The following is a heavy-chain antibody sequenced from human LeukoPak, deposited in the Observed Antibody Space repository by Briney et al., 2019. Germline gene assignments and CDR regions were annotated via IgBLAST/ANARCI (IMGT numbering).Heavy chain of an antibody. D-gene: IGHD3-22*01. J-gene: IGHJ4*02. Sequence: PGGSLRLSCAASGFTFSDYDFHWVRQTTGKGLEWVSGIGVLGDTYYPGSVKGRFTISRDNSKNMLYLQLNSLRAEDTAVYYCAKTMWYDSSGYYPSYYFDYWGQGTLVTVSS. CDR3: AKTMWYDSSGYYPSYYFDY. CDR2: IGVLGDT. V-gene: IGHV3-13*01. CDR1: GFTFSDYD.